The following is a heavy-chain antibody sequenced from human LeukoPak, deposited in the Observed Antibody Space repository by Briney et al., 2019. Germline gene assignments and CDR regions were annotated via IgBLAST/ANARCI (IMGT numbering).Heavy chain of an antibody. J-gene: IGHJ5*02. CDR1: GFNFSGSA. CDR2: VDKKDKGYAPET. CDR3: TGESGTYNWSDP. D-gene: IGHD1-26*01. Sequence: GGSLRLSCAASGFNFSGSAIHWVRQSSGKGLEWVGQVDKKDKGYAPETAYAASVKGRFTISRDDSINTANRQRKTLKPETTALYYFTGESGTYNWSDPWGQGTLVPVSS. V-gene: IGHV3-73*01.